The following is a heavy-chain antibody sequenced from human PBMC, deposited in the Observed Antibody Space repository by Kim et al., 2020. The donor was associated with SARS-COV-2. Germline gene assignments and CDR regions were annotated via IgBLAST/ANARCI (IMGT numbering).Heavy chain of an antibody. D-gene: IGHD5-12*01. Sequence: STRYYADSVKGRFTISRDNAKNSLYLQMNSLRAEDTAVYYCAREYSYFDYWGQGTLVTVSS. CDR2: STR. V-gene: IGHV3-48*04. J-gene: IGHJ4*02. CDR3: AREYSYFDY.